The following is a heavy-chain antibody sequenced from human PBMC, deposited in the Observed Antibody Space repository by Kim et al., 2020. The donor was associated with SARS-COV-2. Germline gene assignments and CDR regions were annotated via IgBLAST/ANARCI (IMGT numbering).Heavy chain of an antibody. CDR3: SKASGWLPTY. CDR1: GFTFTGSV. D-gene: IGHD6-19*01. V-gene: IGHV3-43*02. CDR2: VIDSGGNT. Sequence: GGSLRLSCAASGFTFTGSVMNWFRHARAKGLQLVALVIDSGGNTHYSDSGKGRFTSARDNSKHSLYLQMNSLRTDDTAFYYCSKASGWLPTYWGKGTLVTFSS. J-gene: IGHJ4*02.